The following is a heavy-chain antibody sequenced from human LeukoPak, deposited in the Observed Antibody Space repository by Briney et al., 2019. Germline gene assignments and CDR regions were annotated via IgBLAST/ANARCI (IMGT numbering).Heavy chain of an antibody. Sequence: ASVKVSCKASGYTFTSYYIHWVRQAPGQGLQWMGWIDPNSGGTNYGQKFQGRVTMTRDTSINTAYMEMSRLTSDDTAVYYCAKMGTGWGNLDYWGQGTLVTVSS. CDR2: IDPNSGGT. D-gene: IGHD6-19*01. J-gene: IGHJ4*02. V-gene: IGHV1-2*02. CDR1: GYTFTSYY. CDR3: AKMGTGWGNLDY.